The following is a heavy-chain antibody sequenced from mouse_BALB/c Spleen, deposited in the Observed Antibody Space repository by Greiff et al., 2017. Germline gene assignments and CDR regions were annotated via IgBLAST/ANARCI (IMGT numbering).Heavy chain of an antibody. CDR2: ISYDGSN. V-gene: IGHV3-6*02. J-gene: IGHJ2*01. D-gene: IGHD1-1*01. Sequence: EVKVEESGPGLVKPSQSLSLTCSVTGYSITSGYYWNWIRQFPGNKLEWMGYISYDGSNNYNPSLKNRISITRDTSKNQFFLKLNSVTTEDTATYYCARRGYGSSYYFDYWGQGTTLTVSS. CDR3: ARRGYGSSYYFDY. CDR1: GYSITSGYY.